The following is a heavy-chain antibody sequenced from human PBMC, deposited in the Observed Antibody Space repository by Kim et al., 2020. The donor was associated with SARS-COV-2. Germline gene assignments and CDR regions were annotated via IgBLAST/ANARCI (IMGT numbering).Heavy chain of an antibody. CDR1: GGSFSGYY. CDR2: IHHSGST. D-gene: IGHD2-21*01. CDR3: ARGGREYSRP. Sequence: SETLSLTCAVFGGSFSGYYWNWIRQPPGKGLEWIGQIHHSGSTNYNPSLKSRVTMSVDTSKNQFFLKLSSLTAADTAVYYCARGGREYSRPWGQGTLVTVSS. J-gene: IGHJ5*02. V-gene: IGHV4-34*01.